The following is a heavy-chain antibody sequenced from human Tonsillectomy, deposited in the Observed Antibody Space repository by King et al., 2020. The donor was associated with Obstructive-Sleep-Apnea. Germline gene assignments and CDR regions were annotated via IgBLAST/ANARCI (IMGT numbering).Heavy chain of an antibody. CDR1: GFTFRDYY. J-gene: IGHJ6*02. CDR3: AREGTGMVSYYYYYYGMDV. Sequence: HVQLVQSGGGLVKPGGSLRLSCAASGFTFRDYYMSWIRQAPGKGLEWVSYISSSGSIIYYADSVKGRFTNSRDNAKNSLYLQMNRLRAEDTAVYYCAREGTGMVSYYYYYYGMDVWGQGTTVTVSS. D-gene: IGHD5-18*01. V-gene: IGHV3-11*01. CDR2: ISSSGSII.